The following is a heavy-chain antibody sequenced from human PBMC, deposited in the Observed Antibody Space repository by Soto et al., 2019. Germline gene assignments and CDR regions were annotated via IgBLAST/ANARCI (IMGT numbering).Heavy chain of an antibody. CDR1: GFSFRSYW. D-gene: IGHD3-9*01. CDR2: ISSAGSTT. CDR3: AREYYGALTGYYNDF. V-gene: IGHV3-74*01. Sequence: EVQLVESGGDLVQSGGSLGLSCAASGFSFRSYWMHWVRQAPGKGLVWVARISSAGSTTTYADSASGRFIISRDNDANILYLQMSSLRAEDTAVYYCAREYYGALTGYYNDFWGQGTLVTVSS. J-gene: IGHJ4*02.